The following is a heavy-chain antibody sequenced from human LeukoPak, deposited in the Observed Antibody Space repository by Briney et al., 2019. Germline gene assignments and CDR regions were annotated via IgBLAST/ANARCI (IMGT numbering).Heavy chain of an antibody. D-gene: IGHD5-12*01. CDR3: ARAPPRRGGYDFGVVYYYYMDV. CDR1: GYTLTELS. V-gene: IGHV1-24*01. J-gene: IGHJ6*03. Sequence: ASVKVSCKVSGYTLTELSMHWVRQAPGKGLEWMGGFDPEDGETIYAQKFQGRDTMTEDTSTDTAYMELSSLRSEDTAVYYCARAPPRRGGYDFGVVYYYYMDVWGKGTTVTISS. CDR2: FDPEDGET.